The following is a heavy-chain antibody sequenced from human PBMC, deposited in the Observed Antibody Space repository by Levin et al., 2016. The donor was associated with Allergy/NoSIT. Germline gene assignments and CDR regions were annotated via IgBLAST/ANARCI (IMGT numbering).Heavy chain of an antibody. J-gene: IGHJ6*03. CDR3: ARLYCSGATCQTWGYYYMDV. Sequence: GESLKISCKGTGYSFTSYWITWVRQMPGKGLEWMGKIDPSDSYPKYSPSFQGHVTISVDKSITTAYLQWSSLKASDTAIYYCARLYCSGATCQTWGYYYMDVWGEGTTVTVSS. V-gene: IGHV5-10-1*01. CDR1: GYSFTSYW. D-gene: IGHD2-15*01. CDR2: IDPSDSYP.